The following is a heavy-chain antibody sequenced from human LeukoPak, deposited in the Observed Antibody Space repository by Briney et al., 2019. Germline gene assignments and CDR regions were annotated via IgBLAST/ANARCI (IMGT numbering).Heavy chain of an antibody. J-gene: IGHJ4*02. V-gene: IGHV4-34*01. CDR1: GGSSSGYY. CDR2: INHSGST. D-gene: IGHD6-6*01. Sequence: SETLSLTCAVYGGSSSGYYWSWLRQPPGKGLEWIGEINHSGSTNYNPSLKSRVTISVDTSKNQFSLKLSSVTAADTAVYYCARRGRVAARFNYYFDYWGQGTLVTVSS. CDR3: ARRGRVAARFNYYFDY.